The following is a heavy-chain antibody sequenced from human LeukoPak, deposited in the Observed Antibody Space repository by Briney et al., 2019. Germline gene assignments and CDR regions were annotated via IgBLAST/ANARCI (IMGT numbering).Heavy chain of an antibody. CDR2: INAGNGNT. Sequence: ASVKVSCKASGYTFTSYAMHWVRQAPGQRLEWVGWINAGNGNTKYSQKFQGRVTITRDTSASTAYMELSSLRSEDTAVYYCAREDPGGSCPDFDYWGQGTLVTVSS. D-gene: IGHD2-15*01. CDR1: GYTFTSYA. J-gene: IGHJ4*02. V-gene: IGHV1-3*01. CDR3: AREDPGGSCPDFDY.